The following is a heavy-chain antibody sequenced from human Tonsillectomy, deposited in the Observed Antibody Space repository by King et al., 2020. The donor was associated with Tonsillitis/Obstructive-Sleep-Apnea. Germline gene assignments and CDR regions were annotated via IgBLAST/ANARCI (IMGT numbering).Heavy chain of an antibody. J-gene: IGHJ4*02. Sequence: VQLVESGAEVMKPGASVKVSCKASGYTFTNYGISWVRQAPGQGLEWMACISAHDGNTNYAQKLQGRVTMTTDTSTSTAYMELRSLRSDDTAVYYCARDTMSHYYDSSGYYTFNYWGQGTLVTVSA. CDR3: ARDTMSHYYDSSGYYTFNY. CDR1: GYTFTNYG. D-gene: IGHD3-22*01. CDR2: ISAHDGNT. V-gene: IGHV1-18*01.